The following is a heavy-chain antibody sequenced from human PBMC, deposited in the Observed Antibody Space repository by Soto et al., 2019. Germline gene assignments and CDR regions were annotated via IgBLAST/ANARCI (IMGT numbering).Heavy chain of an antibody. D-gene: IGHD2-15*01. J-gene: IGHJ6*02. V-gene: IGHV1-46*01. CDR3: ARGADIVVVVAATSSVEYYGMDV. CDR2: INPSGGST. CDR1: GYTFTSYY. Sequence: VASVKVSCKASGYTFTSYYMHWVRQAPGQGLEWMGIINPSGGSTSYAQKFQGRVTMTRDTSTSTVYMELSSLRSEDTAVYYCARGADIVVVVAATSSVEYYGMDVWGQGTTVTVSS.